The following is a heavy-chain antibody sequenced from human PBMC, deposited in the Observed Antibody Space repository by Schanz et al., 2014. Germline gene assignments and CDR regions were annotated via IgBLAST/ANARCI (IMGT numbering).Heavy chain of an antibody. V-gene: IGHV1-18*01. CDR1: GYAFSDYG. D-gene: IGHD4-17*01. CDR2: ISPYTGNT. Sequence: QVQLVQSGAEVKKPGASVKVSCKTSGYAFSDYGITWVRQAPGQGLQWMGWISPYTGNTNYAQTLQGRITLTTDTATSTAYMELRSLRSDDTAVYYCATLDYADSVSWGQGTLVTVSS. CDR3: ATLDYADSVS. J-gene: IGHJ5*02.